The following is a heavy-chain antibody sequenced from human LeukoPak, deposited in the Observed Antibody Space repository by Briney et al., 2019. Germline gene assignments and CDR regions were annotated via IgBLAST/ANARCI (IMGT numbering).Heavy chain of an antibody. CDR2: INPNSGGT. J-gene: IGHJ4*02. CDR1: GYTFTGYY. D-gene: IGHD4-17*01. CDR3: ARAGNDSGTPGDY. Sequence: ASVKVSCKASGYTFTGYYMHWVRQAPGQGLEWMGRINPNSGGTNYAQKFRGRVTMTRDTSISTAYMELSRLRSDDTAVYYCARAGNDSGTPGDYWGQGTLVTVSS. V-gene: IGHV1-2*06.